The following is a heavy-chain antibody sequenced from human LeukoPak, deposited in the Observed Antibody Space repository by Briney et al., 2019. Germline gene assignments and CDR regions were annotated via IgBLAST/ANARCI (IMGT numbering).Heavy chain of an antibody. CDR3: AKDFSGSYSSDAFDI. Sequence: GGSLRLSCAASGFTFSDYYMSWIRQAPGKGLEWVSYISSSGSTIYYADSVKGRFTISRDNSKNTLYLQMNSLRAEDTAVYYCAKDFSGSYSSDAFDIWGQGTMVTVSS. CDR1: GFTFSDYY. J-gene: IGHJ3*02. CDR2: ISSSGSTI. V-gene: IGHV3-11*01. D-gene: IGHD1-26*01.